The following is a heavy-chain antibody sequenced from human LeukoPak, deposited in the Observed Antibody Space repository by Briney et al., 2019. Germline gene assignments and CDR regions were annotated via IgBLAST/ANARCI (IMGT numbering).Heavy chain of an antibody. CDR1: GFTFSSYS. CDR3: ARDTYPGVYDILTGVNWFDP. J-gene: IGHJ5*02. D-gene: IGHD3-9*01. CDR2: ISSSSSYI. Sequence: GGSLRLSCAASGFTFSSYSMNWVRRAPGKGLEWVSSISSSSSYIYYADSVKGRFTISRDNAKNSLYLQMNSLRAEDTAVYYCARDTYPGVYDILTGVNWFDPWGQGTLVTVSS. V-gene: IGHV3-21*01.